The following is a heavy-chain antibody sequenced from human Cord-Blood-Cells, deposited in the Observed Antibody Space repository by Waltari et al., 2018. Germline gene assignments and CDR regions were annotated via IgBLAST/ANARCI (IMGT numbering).Heavy chain of an antibody. V-gene: IGHV4-34*01. Sequence: QVQLQQWGAGLLKPSETLSLTCAVSGGYFSGYYWSWHRQPPGKGLEWIGEINHSGSTNYNPSLKSRVTISVDTSKNQFSLKLSSVTAADTAVYYCARYYDFWSGDAFDIWGQGTMVTVSS. CDR2: INHSGST. CDR1: GGYFSGYY. CDR3: ARYYDFWSGDAFDI. D-gene: IGHD3-3*01. J-gene: IGHJ3*02.